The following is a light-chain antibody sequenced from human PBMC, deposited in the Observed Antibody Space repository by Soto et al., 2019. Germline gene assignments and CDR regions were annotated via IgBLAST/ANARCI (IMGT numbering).Light chain of an antibody. CDR3: LQYSSHSWT. J-gene: IGKJ1*01. CDR2: DAS. V-gene: IGKV1-5*01. CDR1: RSIRDW. Sequence: DIQMTQSPSSLSPSVGDRVTITCRASRSIRDWLAWYQQKPGKAPELLIFDASNLKSGVSSRFSGSGSGTEFTLTIIRLQPDDVATYYCLQYSSHSWTVGQGTKVEIK.